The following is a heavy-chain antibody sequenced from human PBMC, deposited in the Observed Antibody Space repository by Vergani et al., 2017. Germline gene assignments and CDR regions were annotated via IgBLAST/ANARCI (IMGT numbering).Heavy chain of an antibody. CDR1: VDSISSGNN. CDR2: VSHSGDT. CDR3: ARRSSSYYFDI. V-gene: IGHV4-38-2*01. D-gene: IGHD3-22*01. Sequence: QVNLQESGPGLVKPSEPLSLSSAVSVDSISSGNNWGWIGRPPGKGLEWVNSVSHSGDTYFNPSLKGRVSISMDTSKNYFFLSLSSVTAADTAMYYCARRSSSYYFDIWGQGVLITVSS. J-gene: IGHJ5*02.